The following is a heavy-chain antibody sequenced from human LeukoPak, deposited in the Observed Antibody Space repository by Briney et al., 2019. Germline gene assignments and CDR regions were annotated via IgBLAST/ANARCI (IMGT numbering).Heavy chain of an antibody. CDR2: INHSGST. D-gene: IGHD3-3*01. CDR1: GGSFSGYY. J-gene: IGHJ4*02. Sequence: SETLSLTCAVYGGSFSGYYWSWIRQPPGKGLEWIGEINHSGSTNYNPSLKSRVTISVDTSKNQFSLKLSSVTAADTAVYYCATYDFWSGSSDYWGQGTLVTVSS. V-gene: IGHV4-34*09. CDR3: ATYDFWSGSSDY.